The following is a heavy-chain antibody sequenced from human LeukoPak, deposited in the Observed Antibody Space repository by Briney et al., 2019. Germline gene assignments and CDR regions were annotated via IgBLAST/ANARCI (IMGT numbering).Heavy chain of an antibody. CDR3: ARRTGTVVRRFDY. V-gene: IGHV4-4*09. CDR2: IYTSGST. D-gene: IGHD4-23*01. CDR1: GGSISSYY. J-gene: IGHJ4*02. Sequence: PSETLSLTCTVSGGSISSYYWSWIRQPPGKGLEWIGYIYTSGSTNYNPSLKSRVAISVDTSKNQFSLKLSSVTAADTAVYYCARRTGTVVRRFDYWGQGTLVTVSS.